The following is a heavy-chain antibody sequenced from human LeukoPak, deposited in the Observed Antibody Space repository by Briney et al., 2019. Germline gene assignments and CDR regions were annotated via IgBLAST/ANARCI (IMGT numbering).Heavy chain of an antibody. CDR2: ISCDGSNK. V-gene: IGHV3-30*03. Sequence: GGSLRLSCAASGFTFSSYGMHWVRQAPGKGLEWVAVISCDGSNKYYADSVKGRFTISRDNAKNSLYLQMNSLRAEDTAVYYCARVRDPRQYYYDNSGYRNVFDIWGQGTMVTVSS. CDR3: ARVRDPRQYYYDNSGYRNVFDI. D-gene: IGHD3-22*01. CDR1: GFTFSSYG. J-gene: IGHJ3*02.